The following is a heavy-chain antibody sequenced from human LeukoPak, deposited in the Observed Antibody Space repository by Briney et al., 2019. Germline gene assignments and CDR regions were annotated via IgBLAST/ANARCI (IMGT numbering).Heavy chain of an antibody. D-gene: IGHD6-19*01. CDR3: ARLDSSGWYVAYGMDV. CDR2: ISSSGSTI. Sequence: PGGSLRLSCAASGFTFSSYEMNWVRQAPGKGLEWVSYISSSGSTIYYAYSVKGRFTISRDNAKNSLYLQMNSLRAEDTAVYYCARLDSSGWYVAYGMDVWGQGTTVTVSS. V-gene: IGHV3-48*03. J-gene: IGHJ6*02. CDR1: GFTFSSYE.